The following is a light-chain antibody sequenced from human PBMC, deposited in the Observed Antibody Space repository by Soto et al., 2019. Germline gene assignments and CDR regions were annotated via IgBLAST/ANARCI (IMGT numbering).Light chain of an antibody. CDR2: GAS. CDR1: QSVSSSY. CDR3: QQYDISPMYT. Sequence: EIVLTQSPGTLSLSPWERATLSCRASQSVSSSYLAWYQQKPGQAPRLLIYGASSRATGIPDRFSGSGSGTDFTLTISRLEPEDFAVYSCQQYDISPMYTFGQGTKLEIK. J-gene: IGKJ2*01. V-gene: IGKV3-20*01.